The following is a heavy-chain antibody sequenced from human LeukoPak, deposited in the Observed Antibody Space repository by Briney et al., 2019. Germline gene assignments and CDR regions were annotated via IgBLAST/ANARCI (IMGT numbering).Heavy chain of an antibody. J-gene: IGHJ4*02. CDR2: ISSTSASL. CDR3: ARDGSGGGYDFDY. Sequence: PGGSLRLSCAASGFTFIAYTMNWVRQAPGKGLEWVSSISSTSASLFHADSVKGRFTISRDDSKNSLYLQMNSLRVEDTAVYYCARDGSGGGYDFDYWGQGTLVTVSS. V-gene: IGHV3-21*01. CDR1: GFTFIAYT. D-gene: IGHD5-12*01.